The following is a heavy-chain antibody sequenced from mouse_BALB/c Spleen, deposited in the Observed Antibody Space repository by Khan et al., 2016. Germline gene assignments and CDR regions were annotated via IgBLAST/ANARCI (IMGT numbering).Heavy chain of an antibody. CDR1: GYTFTNYG. CDR2: INTYTGEP. Sequence: QIQLVQSGPELKKPGETVKISCKASGYTFTNYGMNWVKQAPGKGLKWMGWINTYTGEPTYADDFKGRFAFSLETSASTAYLQINNLKNEDTATYFCARDGITTSGASAYWGQGTLVTVSA. V-gene: IGHV9-3-1*01. J-gene: IGHJ3*01. D-gene: IGHD2-4*01. CDR3: ARDGITTSGASAY.